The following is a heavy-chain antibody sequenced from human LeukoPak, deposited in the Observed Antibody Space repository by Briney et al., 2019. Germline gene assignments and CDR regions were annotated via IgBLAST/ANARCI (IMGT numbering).Heavy chain of an antibody. CDR3: ARPPAYGPFDY. D-gene: IGHD3-10*01. CDR1: GDSISSRRYY. Sequence: SETLSLTCTVSGDSISSRRYYWGWIRQPPGKGLEWIGSIYSSGSTYYNPSLKSRITISVDTSKNQFSLKLSSVTAADTAVYYCARPPAYGPFDYWGHGTLVTVSS. CDR2: IYSSGST. V-gene: IGHV4-39*01. J-gene: IGHJ4*01.